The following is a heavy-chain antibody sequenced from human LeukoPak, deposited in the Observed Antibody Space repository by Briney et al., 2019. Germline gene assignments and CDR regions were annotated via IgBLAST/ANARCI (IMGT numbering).Heavy chain of an antibody. CDR2: IYSDNT. J-gene: IGHJ6*03. CDR3: AKTLYYMDV. CDR1: GFTVSSNS. Sequence: PGGSLRLSCTVSGFTVSSNSMSWVRQAPGKGLEWVSFIYSDNTHYSDSVKGRFTISRDSSKNTLYLQMNSLRAEDTAVYYCAKTLYYMDVWGKGTTVTVSS. V-gene: IGHV3-66*03.